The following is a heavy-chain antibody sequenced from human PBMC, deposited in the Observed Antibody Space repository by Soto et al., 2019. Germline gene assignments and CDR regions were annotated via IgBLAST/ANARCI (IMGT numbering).Heavy chain of an antibody. CDR1: GGSISSSSYY. Sequence: SETLSLTCTVSGGSISSSSYYWGWIRQPPGKGLEWIGNVYYGGSTYYNPSLKSRVTISVDTSKNQFSLKLSSVTAADTAVYYCARYRKEGIVVVPAAVYFDYWGQGTLVTVSS. D-gene: IGHD2-2*01. V-gene: IGHV4-39*07. J-gene: IGHJ4*02. CDR3: ARYRKEGIVVVPAAVYFDY. CDR2: VYYGGST.